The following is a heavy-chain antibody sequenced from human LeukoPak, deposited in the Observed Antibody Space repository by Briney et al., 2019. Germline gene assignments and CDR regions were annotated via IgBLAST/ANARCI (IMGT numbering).Heavy chain of an antibody. CDR1: GFTFSSYG. Sequence: PGGSLRLSCAASGFTFSSYGMHWVRQAPGKGLEWVAFIRYDGSNKYYADSVKGRFTTSRDNSKNTLYLQMNSLRAEETAVYYCAKKVPAVVPAAEDGSPYWGQGTLVTVSS. CDR2: IRYDGSNK. CDR3: AKKVPAVVPAAEDGSPY. D-gene: IGHD2-2*01. V-gene: IGHV3-30*02. J-gene: IGHJ4*02.